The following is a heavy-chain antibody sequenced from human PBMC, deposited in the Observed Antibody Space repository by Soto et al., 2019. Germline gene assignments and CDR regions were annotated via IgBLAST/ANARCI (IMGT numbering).Heavy chain of an antibody. J-gene: IGHJ6*01. CDR1: GFTFSSYS. D-gene: IGHD3-22*01. CDR2: ISTSSSTI. V-gene: IGHV3-48*02. CDR3: ARVIRFLYGMYV. Sequence: PVGSLRLPCAASGFTFSSYSKNCVRQAPGKGLEWVSYISTSSSTIYYADSVKCRFTISRENAKNSLYLQMNSLRDEHTAVYYGARVIRFLYGMYVWGQGGTVTVSS.